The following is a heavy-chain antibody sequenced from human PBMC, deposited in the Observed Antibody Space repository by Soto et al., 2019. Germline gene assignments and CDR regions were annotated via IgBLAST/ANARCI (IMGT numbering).Heavy chain of an antibody. CDR2: ISGSGGST. CDR3: ARDCSGGSCYPGMDV. CDR1: GFTFSSYA. V-gene: IGHV3-23*01. J-gene: IGHJ6*02. Sequence: GGSLRLSCAASGFTFSSYAMSWVRQAPGKGLEWVSAISGSGGSTYYADSVKGRFTISRDNAKNSVYLQINSLRAEDTAVYFCARDCSGGSCYPGMDVWGQGTTVTVSS. D-gene: IGHD2-15*01.